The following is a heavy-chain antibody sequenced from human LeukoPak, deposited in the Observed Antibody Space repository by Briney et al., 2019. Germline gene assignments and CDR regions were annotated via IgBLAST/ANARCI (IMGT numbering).Heavy chain of an antibody. J-gene: IGHJ4*02. CDR3: AKARSVLRYFDWLYTPFDY. V-gene: IGHV3-74*01. CDR2: INSDGSST. D-gene: IGHD3-9*01. CDR1: GFTFSSYW. Sequence: GGSLRLSCAASGFTFSSYWMHWVRQAPGKGLVWVSRINSDGSSTSYADSVKGRFTISRDNSKNTLYLQMNSLRAEDTAVYYCAKARSVLRYFDWLYTPFDYWGQGTLVTVSS.